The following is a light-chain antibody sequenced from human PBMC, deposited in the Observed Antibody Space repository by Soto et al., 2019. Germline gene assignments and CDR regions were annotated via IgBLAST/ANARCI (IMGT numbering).Light chain of an antibody. CDR2: GAS. CDR3: QQYNTWPRT. CDR1: QSVSSN. J-gene: IGKJ4*01. V-gene: IGKV3-15*01. Sequence: EIVMTQSPATLSVSPGERATLSCRASQSVSSNLAWYQQKSGQGPRLLIYGASRRATGIPAKFSGSDSGTDFTLTITSLQCEDFAVYCWQQYNTWPRTFGGGTKVEIK.